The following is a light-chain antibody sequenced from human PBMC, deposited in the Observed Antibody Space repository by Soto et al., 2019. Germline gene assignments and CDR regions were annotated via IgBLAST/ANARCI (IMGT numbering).Light chain of an antibody. Sequence: QSVLTQPPSVSGAPGQRVTISCTGSSSNIGAGYHVHWYQQLPGTAPKLLIYANSNRPSGVPDRFSGSKSGTSASLAITGLQAEDEAYYYCQSYDSTLSARYVFGTGTKLTVL. CDR3: QSYDSTLSARYV. CDR2: ANS. J-gene: IGLJ1*01. V-gene: IGLV1-40*01. CDR1: SSNIGAGYH.